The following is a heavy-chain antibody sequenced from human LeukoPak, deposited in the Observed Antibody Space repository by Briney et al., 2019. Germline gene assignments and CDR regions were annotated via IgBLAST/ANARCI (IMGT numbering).Heavy chain of an antibody. CDR2: MNPNSGNT. D-gene: IGHD3-3*01. V-gene: IGHV1-8*02. Sequence: ASVKVSCKASGYTFTVYSINWLRQAPGQGLEWMGWMNPNSGNTGYAQKFQGRVTMTRNTSISTAYMELSSLRSEDTAVYYCARSKTYYDFWSGPTHYGMDVWGQGTTVTVSS. J-gene: IGHJ6*02. CDR3: ARSKTYYDFWSGPTHYGMDV. CDR1: GYTFTVYS.